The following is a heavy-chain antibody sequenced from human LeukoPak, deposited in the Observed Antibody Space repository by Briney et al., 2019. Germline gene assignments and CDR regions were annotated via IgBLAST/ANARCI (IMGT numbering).Heavy chain of an antibody. Sequence: GASVKVSCTASGYTFTSYDINWVRQATGQGLEWMGWMNPNSGNTGYAQKFQGRVTMTRNTSISTAYMELSSLRSEDTAVYYCARGEARRFLEWLQRYYYGMDVWGQGTTVTVSS. CDR2: MNPNSGNT. V-gene: IGHV1-8*01. CDR1: GYTFTSYD. CDR3: ARGEARRFLEWLQRYYYGMDV. J-gene: IGHJ6*02. D-gene: IGHD3-3*01.